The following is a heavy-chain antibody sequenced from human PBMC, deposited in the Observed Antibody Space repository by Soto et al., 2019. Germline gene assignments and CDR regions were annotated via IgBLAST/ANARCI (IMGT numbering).Heavy chain of an antibody. J-gene: IGHJ4*02. V-gene: IGHV4-4*02. CDR1: GGSISSSNW. CDR2: IYHSEST. CDR3: ARVPCISTSCYARGYYFDY. D-gene: IGHD2-2*01. Sequence: QVQLQESGPGLVKPSGTLSLTCAVSGGSISSSNWWSWVRQPPGKGLEWIGEIYHSESTNYNPSLKSRVTISVDKSKNQFSLKLSSVTAADTAVYYCARVPCISTSCYARGYYFDYWGQGTLVTVSS.